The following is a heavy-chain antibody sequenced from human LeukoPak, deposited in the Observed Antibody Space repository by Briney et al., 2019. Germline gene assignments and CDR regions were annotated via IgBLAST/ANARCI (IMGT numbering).Heavy chain of an antibody. CDR1: GYTFTGYY. CDR2: INTGNGNT. CDR3: ARGGATTGYNYMDV. D-gene: IGHD4-17*01. V-gene: IGHV1-3*03. Sequence: ASVKVSCKASGYTFTGYYMHWVRQAPGQRLEWMGWINTGNGNTKYSQEFQDRVTITRDTSATTTYMELSSLRFEDMAVYYCARGGATTGYNYMDVWGKGTTVTVSS. J-gene: IGHJ6*03.